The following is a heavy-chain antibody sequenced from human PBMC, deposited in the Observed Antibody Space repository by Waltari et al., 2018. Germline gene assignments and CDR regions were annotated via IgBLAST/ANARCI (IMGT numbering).Heavy chain of an antibody. J-gene: IGHJ6*04. V-gene: IGHV3-23*03. CDR1: GFTLSDYG. Sequence: DVQIWESGGDLVQPGGSLRLSCVVSGFTLSDYGMTWVRQVRGKGLGGVSGLYSSGRTNYRDSVKGRFTISRDESKNTLFLEMNNLRPDDTAKYYCAKMGGLYISGWPDSTSYMDVWGKGTTVTVSS. CDR3: AKMGGLYISGWPDSTSYMDV. D-gene: IGHD3-22*01. CDR2: LYSSGRT.